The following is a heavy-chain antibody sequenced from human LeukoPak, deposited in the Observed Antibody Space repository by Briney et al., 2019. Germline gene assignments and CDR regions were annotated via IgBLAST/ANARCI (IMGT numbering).Heavy chain of an antibody. CDR1: GFTFSSYE. Sequence: GGSLRLSCAASGFTFSSYEMNWVRQAPGKGLEWVASIKQDGSEKYYVDSVKGRFTISRDNAKNSLYLQMNSLRAEDTAVYYCARRAPHQLPYSDAFDVWGQGTMVTVSS. V-gene: IGHV3-7*01. D-gene: IGHD2-2*01. CDR2: IKQDGSEK. J-gene: IGHJ3*01. CDR3: ARRAPHQLPYSDAFDV.